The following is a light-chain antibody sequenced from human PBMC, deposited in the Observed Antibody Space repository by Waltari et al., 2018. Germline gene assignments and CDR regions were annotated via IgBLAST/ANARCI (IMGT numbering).Light chain of an antibody. V-gene: IGKV1-5*03. J-gene: IGKJ2*01. CDR3: QQYNTYSS. CDR1: QSISNW. CDR2: KAS. Sequence: DIQMTQSPSSLSASVGDRVTITCRASQSISNWLAWYQQKPGKAPILLIYKASILNSGVPSRLSGRGSGTQFTLTISSLQPGDFATYYCQQYNTYSSFGQGTKLEIK.